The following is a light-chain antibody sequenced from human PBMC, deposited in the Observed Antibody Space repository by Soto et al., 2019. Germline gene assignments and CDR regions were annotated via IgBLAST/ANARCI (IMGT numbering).Light chain of an antibody. J-gene: IGKJ2*02. V-gene: IGKV1-5*03. CDR2: EAS. CDR3: QQYDSYPCT. CDR1: QSVRSW. Sequence: DIQMTQSPSTLSASVGDRVIITCRASQSVRSWLAWYQQKPGKAPILLIYEASTLESGVPSRFSGSGSGTDFSLTISSLQPEDSATYYCQQYDSYPCTVSQGTKLEI.